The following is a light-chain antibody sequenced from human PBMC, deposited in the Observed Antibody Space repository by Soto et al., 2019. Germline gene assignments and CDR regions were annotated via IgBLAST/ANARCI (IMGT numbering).Light chain of an antibody. CDR3: SSYTSSSTLV. CDR1: SSDVGGYDF. J-gene: IGLJ3*02. CDR2: YVT. V-gene: IGLV2-14*01. Sequence: QSALTQPASVSGSPGQSITISCTGTSSDVGGYDFVSWYQQHPGEVPKLMIYYVTNRPSGVSNRFSGSKSGNTASLTISGLQAEDEADYYCSSYTSSSTLVFGGGTKLTVL.